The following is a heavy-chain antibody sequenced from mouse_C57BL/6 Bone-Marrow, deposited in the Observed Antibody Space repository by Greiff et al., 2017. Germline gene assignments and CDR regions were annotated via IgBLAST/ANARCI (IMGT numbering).Heavy chain of an antibody. J-gene: IGHJ4*01. Sequence: QVQLQQSGAELVRPGTSVKVSFKASGYAFTNYLIEWVKQRPGQGLEWIGVINPGSGGTNYNEKFKGKATLTADKSSSTAYMQLSSLTSEDSAVYFCARNYYGSSYNAMDYWGQGTSVTVSS. D-gene: IGHD1-1*01. CDR3: ARNYYGSSYNAMDY. V-gene: IGHV1-54*01. CDR2: INPGSGGT. CDR1: GYAFTNYL.